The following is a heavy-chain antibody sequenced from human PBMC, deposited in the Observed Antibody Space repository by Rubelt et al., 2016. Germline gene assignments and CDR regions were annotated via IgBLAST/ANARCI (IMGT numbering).Heavy chain of an antibody. CDR1: GFTFSSYA. CDR2: ISASGGST. J-gene: IGHJ4*02. V-gene: IGHV3-23*01. Sequence: GGSLRLSCAASGFTFSSYAMNWVRQAPGKGLEWVSAISASGGSTYYADSVKGRFTISRDNSKNTLYLQMNSLRAEDTAVYYCAKDLRSSSPRTLDYWGQGTLVTVSS. CDR3: AKDLRSSSPRTLDY. D-gene: IGHD6-6*01.